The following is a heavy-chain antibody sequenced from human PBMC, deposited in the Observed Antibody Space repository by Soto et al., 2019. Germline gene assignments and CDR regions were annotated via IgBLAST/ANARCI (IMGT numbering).Heavy chain of an antibody. CDR2: IGAYNGNT. CDR1: GYTFTNYG. V-gene: IGHV1-18*01. Sequence: QVQLVQSGAEVKKPGASVKVSCKASGYTFTNYGIIWVRQAPGQGLEWMAWIGAYNGNTNSAWKLQGRVTMTTDTSTSTAYMELRSLRSDDTAVYYCARDKKDSSSWYYFDYWGQGTLVTVSS. J-gene: IGHJ4*02. CDR3: ARDKKDSSSWYYFDY. D-gene: IGHD6-13*01.